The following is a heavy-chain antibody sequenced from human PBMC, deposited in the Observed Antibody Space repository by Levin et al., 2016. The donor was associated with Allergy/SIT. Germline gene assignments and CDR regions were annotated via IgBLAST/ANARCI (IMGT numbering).Heavy chain of an antibody. Sequence: ASVKVSCKASGYTFTSYGISWVRQAPGQGLEWMGWISAYNGNTNYAQKLQGRVTMTTDTSTSTAYMELRSLRSDDTAVYYCARGGRRNIVVVPAPTSGLNWFDPWGQGTLVTVSS. D-gene: IGHD2-2*01. V-gene: IGHV1-18*01. CDR3: ARGGRRNIVVVPAPTSGLNWFDP. CDR1: GYTFTSYG. J-gene: IGHJ5*02. CDR2: ISAYNGNT.